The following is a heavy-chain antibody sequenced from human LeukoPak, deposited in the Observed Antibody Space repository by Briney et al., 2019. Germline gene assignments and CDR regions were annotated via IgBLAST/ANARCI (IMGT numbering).Heavy chain of an antibody. V-gene: IGHV3-64*04. CDR1: GFTFKSYA. Sequence: GGSLRLSCSASGFTFKSYAMHWVRQAPGKGLEYVSSINTNGANTYYADSVKGRFTISRDNSKSTLYLQMNSLRVEDTAVYYCAKAPYSVIYYGPDYWGQGTLVTVSS. D-gene: IGHD1-26*01. CDR2: INTNGANT. CDR3: AKAPYSVIYYGPDY. J-gene: IGHJ4*02.